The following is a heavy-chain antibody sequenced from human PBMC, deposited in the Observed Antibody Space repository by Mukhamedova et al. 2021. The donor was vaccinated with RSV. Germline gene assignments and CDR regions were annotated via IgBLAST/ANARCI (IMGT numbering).Heavy chain of an antibody. J-gene: IGHJ3*01. V-gene: IGHV3-53*05. CDR3: AKDRPNSGWPNDAFDV. CDR2: IYSGGHT. Sequence: GKGLEWVSVIYSGGHTYYVDSVEGRFTISRDNSKNTLYLQMNSLRTEDTAVYYCAKDRPNSGWPNDAFDVWGQGTMVIVSS. D-gene: IGHD6-25*01.